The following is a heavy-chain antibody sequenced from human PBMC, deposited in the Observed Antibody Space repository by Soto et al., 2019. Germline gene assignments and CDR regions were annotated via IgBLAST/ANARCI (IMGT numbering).Heavy chain of an antibody. D-gene: IGHD1-26*01. CDR1: GGSISSGGYS. V-gene: IGHV4-30-2*01. CDR2: IYHSRST. Sequence: PSETLSLTCAVSGGSISSGGYSWSWIRQPPGKGLEWIGYIYHSRSTYYNPSLKSRVTISVDRSKNQFSLKLSSVTAADTAVYYCARGGSGSYSYWGQGTLVTVSS. CDR3: ARGGSGSYSY. J-gene: IGHJ4*02.